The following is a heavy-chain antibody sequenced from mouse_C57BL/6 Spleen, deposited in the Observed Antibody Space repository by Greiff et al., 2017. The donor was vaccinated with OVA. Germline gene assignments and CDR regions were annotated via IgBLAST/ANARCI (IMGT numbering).Heavy chain of an antibody. CDR1: GYTFTSYW. Sequence: QVQLQQPGTELVKPGASVKLSCKASGYTFTSYWMHWVKQRPGQGLEWIGNINPSNGGTNYNEKFKSKATLTVDKSSSTDYMQLSSLTSEDSAVYYCAREGGFITTYFDVWGTGTTVTVSS. CDR2: INPSNGGT. CDR3: AREGGFITTYFDV. J-gene: IGHJ1*03. D-gene: IGHD1-1*01. V-gene: IGHV1-53*01.